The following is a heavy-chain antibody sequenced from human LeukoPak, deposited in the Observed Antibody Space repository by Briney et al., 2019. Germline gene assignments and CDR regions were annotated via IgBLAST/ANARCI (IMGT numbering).Heavy chain of an antibody. CDR2: MSPSVGTT. CDR3: AKGPVLRSANGFDS. J-gene: IGHJ5*01. V-gene: IGHV1-69*05. Sequence: GASVKLSCTASGFTFSSYAISWVRQAPGQGLEWMGGMSPSVGTTNYAQKFQGRVTITRDNSTTTPYLHMNSLRSEDTAVYYCAKGPVLRSANGFDSWGQGTLVTVSS. CDR1: GFTFSSYA.